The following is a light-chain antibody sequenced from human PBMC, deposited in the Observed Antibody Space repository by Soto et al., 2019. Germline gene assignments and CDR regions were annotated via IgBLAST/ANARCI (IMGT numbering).Light chain of an antibody. V-gene: IGKV3-20*01. CDR1: ETIEKNY. CDR3: QQCSTSPLT. CDR2: DAF. Sequence: IVLTQSPGTLSLSPGERATLSCRASETIEKNYLAWYQQKPGQAPRLLIDDAFNRATGIPDRCSGSGSGTDVTVTISRLEPEDFGVYYCQQCSTSPLTFGGGTKVEIK. J-gene: IGKJ4*01.